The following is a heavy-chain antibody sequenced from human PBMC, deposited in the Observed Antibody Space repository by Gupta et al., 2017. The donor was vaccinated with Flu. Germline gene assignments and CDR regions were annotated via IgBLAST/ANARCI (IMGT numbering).Heavy chain of an antibody. Sequence: EVQLVESGGGLVKPGGSLRLSCAASGFTFSSYSMNWVRQAPGKGLEWVSSISSSSSYIYYADSVKGRFTISRDNAKNSLYLQMNSLRAEDTAVYYCARDRFLYNWNSEFDYWGQGTLVTVSS. CDR2: ISSSSSYI. CDR1: GFTFSSYS. D-gene: IGHD1-7*01. V-gene: IGHV3-21*01. CDR3: ARDRFLYNWNSEFDY. J-gene: IGHJ4*02.